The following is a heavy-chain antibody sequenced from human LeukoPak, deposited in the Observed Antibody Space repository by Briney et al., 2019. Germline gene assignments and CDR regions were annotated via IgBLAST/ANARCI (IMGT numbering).Heavy chain of an antibody. D-gene: IGHD1-26*01. CDR1: GFTFSSYW. CDR2: IKQDGSEK. Sequence: GGSPRLSCAASGFTFSSYWMSWVRQAPGKGLEWVANIKQDGSEKYYVDSVKGRFTISRDNAKSSLYLQMNSLRAEDTAVYYCASSPSGENDYWGQGTLVTVSS. CDR3: ASSPSGENDY. J-gene: IGHJ4*02. V-gene: IGHV3-7*01.